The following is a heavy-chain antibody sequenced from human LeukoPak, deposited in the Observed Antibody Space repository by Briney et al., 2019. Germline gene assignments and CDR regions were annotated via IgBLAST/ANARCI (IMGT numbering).Heavy chain of an antibody. V-gene: IGHV1-24*01. J-gene: IGHJ4*02. CDR2: FDPEDDER. CDR1: GYALTESS. D-gene: IGHD1-1*01. Sequence: ASVTVSFTVSGYALTESSMHWVRQAPGKGLEWMGGFDPEDDERVYAQMLQGRVTMTEDTSTDTAYMDLSSLRSEDTAVYFCATGRPGSLLDYWGQGTVVTVSS. CDR3: ATGRPGSLLDY.